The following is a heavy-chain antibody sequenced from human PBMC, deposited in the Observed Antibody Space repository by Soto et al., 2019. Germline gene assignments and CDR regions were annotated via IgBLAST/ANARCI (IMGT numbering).Heavy chain of an antibody. J-gene: IGHJ4*02. V-gene: IGHV4-61*01. D-gene: IGHD3-16*01. CDR1: SVTIASRLYC. CDR3: ARDLGGPSDY. Sequence: WQTMLLPSTGDSVTIASRLYCSSWIRQPPGKGLEFIGNIYYTGRTNYNPSLKSRLAMSVDTSKNQFSLRLSSVTAADTAVYYCARDLGGPSDYWGQGTQVTVSS. CDR2: IYYTGRT.